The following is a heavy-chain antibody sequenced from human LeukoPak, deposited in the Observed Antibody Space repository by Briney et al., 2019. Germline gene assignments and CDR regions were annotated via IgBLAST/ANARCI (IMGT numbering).Heavy chain of an antibody. CDR3: AKVTRSSSPFY. Sequence: GGSLRLSCAASGFTFSDYYMSWIRQAPGKGLEWVSYISSSGSTIYYADSVKGRFTISRDNSKNTLYLQMNSLRAEDTAVYYCAKVTRSSSPFYWGQGTLVTVSS. J-gene: IGHJ4*02. CDR2: ISSSGSTI. CDR1: GFTFSDYY. V-gene: IGHV3-11*01. D-gene: IGHD6-13*01.